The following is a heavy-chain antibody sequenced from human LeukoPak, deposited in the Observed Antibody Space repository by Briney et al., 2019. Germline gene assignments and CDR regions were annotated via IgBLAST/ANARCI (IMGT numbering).Heavy chain of an antibody. Sequence: GGSLTLSCAASGFTFSSYGRHWVRQAPGKGLEWVAVIWYDGSNEYYGDSVKGRFTISRDNSKNTLYLQMKSMRAEDTAVYYCARRKLGVGATGSHYYYGMDVWGQGTTVTVSS. CDR1: GFTFSSYG. CDR3: ARRKLGVGATGSHYYYGMDV. J-gene: IGHJ6*02. V-gene: IGHV3-33*08. CDR2: IWYDGSNE. D-gene: IGHD1-26*01.